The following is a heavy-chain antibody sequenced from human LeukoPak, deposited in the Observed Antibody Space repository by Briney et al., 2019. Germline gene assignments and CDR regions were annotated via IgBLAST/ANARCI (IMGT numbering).Heavy chain of an antibody. CDR2: ISSNGGST. CDR1: GFTFSSYS. V-gene: IGHV3-64*01. D-gene: IGHD3-10*01. J-gene: IGHJ4*02. CDR3: ARVGYGSGHIDY. Sequence: GGSLRLSCAASGFTFSSYSMNWVRQAPGKGLEYVSAISSNGGSTYYANSVKGRFTISRDNSKNTLYLQMGSLRAEDMAVYYCARVGYGSGHIDYWGQGTLVTVSS.